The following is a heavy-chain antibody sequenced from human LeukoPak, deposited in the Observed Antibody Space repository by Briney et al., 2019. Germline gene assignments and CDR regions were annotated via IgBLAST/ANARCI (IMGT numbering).Heavy chain of an antibody. J-gene: IGHJ3*02. CDR2: FDPEDGET. CDR3: ATHITMIVVVKDAFDI. Sequence: SVKVPCKVSGYTLTELSMHWVRQAPGKGLEWMGGFDPEDGETIYAQKFQGRVTMTEDTSTDTACMELSSLRSEDTAVYYCATHITMIVVVKDAFDIWGQGTMVTVSS. D-gene: IGHD3-22*01. V-gene: IGHV1-24*01. CDR1: GYTLTELS.